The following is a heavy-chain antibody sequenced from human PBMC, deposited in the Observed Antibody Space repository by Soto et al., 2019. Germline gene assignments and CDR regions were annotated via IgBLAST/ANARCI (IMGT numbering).Heavy chain of an antibody. D-gene: IGHD3-22*01. Sequence: QITLKESGPTLVKPTQTLTLTCTFSGFSLSTRGVGVGWIRQPPGKALEWLALIYWDDDKRYSPSLKSRLTITKDASKNQVVLTLTNMDPFGTATYPCPRVDLPLLPTLLGWFHPTCQGTLLIFSA. CDR1: GFSLSTRGVG. V-gene: IGHV2-5*02. CDR2: IYWDDDK. CDR3: PRVDLPLLPTLLGWFHP. J-gene: IGHJ5*02.